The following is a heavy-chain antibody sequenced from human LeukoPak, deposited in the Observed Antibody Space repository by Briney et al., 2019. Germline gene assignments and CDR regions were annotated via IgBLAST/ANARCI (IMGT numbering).Heavy chain of an antibody. CDR2: IWYDGSNE. D-gene: IGHD1-26*01. V-gene: IGHV3-33*01. CDR3: ATSRGSYYMDV. CDR1: GMTFRNYG. Sequence: GRSLRLSCAASGMTFRNYGFHWVRQAPGKGLEWVTIIWYDGSNEYYADSVKGRFAFSRDNSKNTLYLQMNNQRVEDTAVYYCATSRGSYYMDVWGKGTTVTVPS. J-gene: IGHJ6*03.